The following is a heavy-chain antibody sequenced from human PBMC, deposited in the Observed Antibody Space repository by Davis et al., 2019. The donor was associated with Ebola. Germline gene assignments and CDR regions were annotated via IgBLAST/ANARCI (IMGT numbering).Heavy chain of an antibody. J-gene: IGHJ3*02. Sequence: EGSLRLSCTGSGYSFTSYWISWVRQAPGQGLEWMGWISAYDGNTNYAQKLQGRVTMTTDTSTSTAYMELRSLRSDDTAVYYCARDAVVTAFDIWGQGTMVTVSS. V-gene: IGHV1-18*04. CDR1: GYSFTSYW. D-gene: IGHD3-22*01. CDR2: ISAYDGNT. CDR3: ARDAVVTAFDI.